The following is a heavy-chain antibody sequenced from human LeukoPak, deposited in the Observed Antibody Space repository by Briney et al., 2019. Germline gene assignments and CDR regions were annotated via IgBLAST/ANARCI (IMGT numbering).Heavy chain of an antibody. Sequence: AGSVKVSCKASGYTFTSYGISWVRQAPGHGLEWLGWFSAYNGNTNYAQKLQGRVTMTTDTSTSKAYMELRSLRSDDTAVYYCARSMAPGYSSGWPIFDYWGQGTLVTVST. V-gene: IGHV1-18*01. J-gene: IGHJ4*02. CDR2: FSAYNGNT. CDR1: GYTFTSYG. D-gene: IGHD6-19*01. CDR3: ARSMAPGYSSGWPIFDY.